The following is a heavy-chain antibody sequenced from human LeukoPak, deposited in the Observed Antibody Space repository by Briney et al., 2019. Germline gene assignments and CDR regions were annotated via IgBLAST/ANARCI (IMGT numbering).Heavy chain of an antibody. CDR2: INHSGST. D-gene: IGHD3-22*01. CDR3: ARRTPVRFPYYYDSSGYYRRGEVDY. V-gene: IGHV4-39*07. Sequence: SETLSLTCTVSGGSISSGSYYWSWIRQPPGKGLEWIGEINHSGSTNYNPSLKSRVTISVDTSKNQFSLKLSSVTAADTAVYYCARRTPVRFPYYYDSSGYYRRGEVDYWGQGTLVTVSS. J-gene: IGHJ4*02. CDR1: GGSISSGSYY.